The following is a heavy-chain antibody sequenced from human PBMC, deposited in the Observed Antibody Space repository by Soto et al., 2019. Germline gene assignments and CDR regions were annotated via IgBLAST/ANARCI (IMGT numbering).Heavy chain of an antibody. Sequence: QVQLQESGPGLVKPSGTLSLTCAVSSGSISSDNWWIWVRQPPGEGLEYIGGIYHSGNTHYNPSLNSRVTISVDKSKNQFSLKLTSVTAADTAVYYCATSKAKTFQYLGQGTLVTVSS. J-gene: IGHJ4*02. CDR3: ATSKAKTFQY. CDR2: IYHSGNT. V-gene: IGHV4-4*02. D-gene: IGHD1-26*01. CDR1: SGSISSDNW.